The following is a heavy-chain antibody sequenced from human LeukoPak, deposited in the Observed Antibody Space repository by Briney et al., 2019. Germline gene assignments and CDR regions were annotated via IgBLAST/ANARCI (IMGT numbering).Heavy chain of an antibody. V-gene: IGHV1-2*02. CDR1: GYTFTGYY. Sequence: GASVKVSCKASGYTFTGYYMHWVRQAPGQGLEWMGWINPNSGGTNYAQKFQGRVTITADKSTSTAYMELSSLRSEDTAVYYCARVSDGGGDLEDFDYWGQGTLVTVSP. CDR3: ARVSDGGGDLEDFDY. J-gene: IGHJ4*02. CDR2: INPNSGGT. D-gene: IGHD2-21*02.